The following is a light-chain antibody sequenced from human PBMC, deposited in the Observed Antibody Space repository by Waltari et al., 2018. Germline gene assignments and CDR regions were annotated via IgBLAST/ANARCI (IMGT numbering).Light chain of an antibody. CDR3: QHNVRLPVT. CDR2: DSS. V-gene: IGKV3-20*01. CDR1: ESVRRA. Sequence: EVVLTQSPGTLSLSPGESATLSCRTSESVRRALLWYQQKPGKAPRLLIYDSSTRATGVPDRFSGSGFGTDFSLTISRLEPEDFAVYYCQHNVRLPVTFGQGTRVEIK. J-gene: IGKJ1*01.